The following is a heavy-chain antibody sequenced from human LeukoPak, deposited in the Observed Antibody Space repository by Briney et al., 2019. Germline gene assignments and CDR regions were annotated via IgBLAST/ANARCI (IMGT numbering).Heavy chain of an antibody. D-gene: IGHD4-17*01. V-gene: IGHV1-18*01. CDR3: ARISDGDPEGAFDI. Sequence: ASVKVSCKASGYTFTSYGISWVRQAPGQGLEWMGWISAYNGNTNYAQKLQGRVTMTRDASTSTLYMELSSLRSEDTAVYYCARISDGDPEGAFDIWGQGTMVTVSS. CDR2: ISAYNGNT. J-gene: IGHJ3*02. CDR1: GYTFTSYG.